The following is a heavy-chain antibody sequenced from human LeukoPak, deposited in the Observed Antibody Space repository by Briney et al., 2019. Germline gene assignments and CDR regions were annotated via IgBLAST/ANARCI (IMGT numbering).Heavy chain of an antibody. J-gene: IGHJ4*02. Sequence: GVSLRLSCAASGFTFGSYAMHWVRQAPGKGLEWVAVISYDGSNKYYADSVKGRFTISRDNSKNTLYLQMNSLRAEDTAVYYCAREWEPTIYFDYWGQGTLVTVSS. CDR3: AREWEPTIYFDY. V-gene: IGHV3-30-3*01. CDR1: GFTFGSYA. CDR2: ISYDGSNK. D-gene: IGHD1-26*01.